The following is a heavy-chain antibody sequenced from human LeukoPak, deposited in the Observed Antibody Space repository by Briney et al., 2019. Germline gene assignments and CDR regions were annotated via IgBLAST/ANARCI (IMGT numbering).Heavy chain of an antibody. D-gene: IGHD2-2*01. CDR1: GGSISSYY. J-gene: IGHJ4*02. Sequence: PSETLSLTCTVSGGSISSYYWSWIRQPPGKGLEWIGYIYYSGSTYYNPSLESRVTILVDTSKNQFSLKLSSVTAADTAVYYCASPLGYCSSTNCYGDYWGQGTLVTVSS. V-gene: IGHV4-59*04. CDR2: IYYSGST. CDR3: ASPLGYCSSTNCYGDY.